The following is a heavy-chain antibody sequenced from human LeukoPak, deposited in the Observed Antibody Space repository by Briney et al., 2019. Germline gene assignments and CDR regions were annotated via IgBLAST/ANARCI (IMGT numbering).Heavy chain of an antibody. CDR3: ARGELVLRFLEWFTPFDP. CDR1: GYSISSGYY. D-gene: IGHD3-3*01. J-gene: IGHJ5*02. Sequence: SETLSLTCAVSGYSISSGYYWGWIRQPPGKGLEWIGSIYHSGSTYYNPSLKSRVTISVDTSKNQFSLKLSSVTAADTAVHYCARGELVLRFLEWFTPFDPWGQGTLVTVSS. CDR2: IYHSGST. V-gene: IGHV4-38-2*01.